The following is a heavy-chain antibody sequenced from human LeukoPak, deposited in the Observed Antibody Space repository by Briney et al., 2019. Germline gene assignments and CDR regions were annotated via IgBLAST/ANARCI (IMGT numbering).Heavy chain of an antibody. CDR1: GFSVATNY. Sequence: GGSLRLSCSVSGFSVATNYMSWVRQAPGKGLEWLSVISSGGDTFYADSVNGRFTISRDESKKMISLQMNTLRPDDTGVYYCARDVPAAGHGYWGQGTLVTVSS. D-gene: IGHD6-13*01. V-gene: IGHV3-66*01. CDR2: ISSGGDT. CDR3: ARDVPAAGHGY. J-gene: IGHJ4*02.